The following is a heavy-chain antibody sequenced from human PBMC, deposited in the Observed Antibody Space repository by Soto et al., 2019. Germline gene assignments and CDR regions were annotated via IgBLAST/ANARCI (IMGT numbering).Heavy chain of an antibody. CDR1: GGSFSGHS. J-gene: IGHJ5*01. CDR3: SNRAYDTNGYYRFDP. V-gene: IGHV4-34*01. D-gene: IGHD3-22*01. Sequence: QVQLQQWGAGLLKPSETLSLTCAVYGGSFSGHSWTWIRQSPGKGLEWIGDINHSGRVNYSPSLKSRVTISLDTSKNQFSLTLSAVTAADTVMYYCSNRAYDTNGYYRFDPWGQGTLVTVSS. CDR2: INHSGRV.